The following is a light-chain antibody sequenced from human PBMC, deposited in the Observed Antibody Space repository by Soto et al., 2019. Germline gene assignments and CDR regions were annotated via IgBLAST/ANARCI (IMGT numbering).Light chain of an antibody. CDR1: QGIRND. J-gene: IGKJ1*01. Sequence: AVQMTQSPSSLSASVGDRVTITCRASQGIRNDLGWYQQKSGKAPKVLIYAASTLQSGVPSRFSGSGSGTDVTLTIRSLQPEDFATYYCLQDNSYPLTFGQGTKVDIK. V-gene: IGKV1-6*01. CDR2: AAS. CDR3: LQDNSYPLT.